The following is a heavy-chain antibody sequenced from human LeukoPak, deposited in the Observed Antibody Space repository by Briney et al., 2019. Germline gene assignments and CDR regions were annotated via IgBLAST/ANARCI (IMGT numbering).Heavy chain of an antibody. Sequence: LPGGSLRLSCAASGFTFSSYAMSWVRQAPGKGLEWVSAISGSGGSTYYADSVKGRFTISRDNSKNTLYLQMNGLRAEDTAVYYCAKDVGGWAAAGNFDYWGQGTLVTVSS. CDR3: AKDVGGWAAAGNFDY. J-gene: IGHJ4*02. D-gene: IGHD6-13*01. CDR2: ISGSGGST. CDR1: GFTFSSYA. V-gene: IGHV3-23*01.